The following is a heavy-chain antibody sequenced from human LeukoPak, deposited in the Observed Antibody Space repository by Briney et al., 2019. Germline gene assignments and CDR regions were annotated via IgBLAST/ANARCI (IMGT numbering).Heavy chain of an antibody. CDR3: ARCGAAVTTHFSH. V-gene: IGHV1-18*01. CDR2: ISASDGTT. J-gene: IGHJ4*02. Sequence: AASVKVSCKASGYSFSIYGITWARQAPGQGLEYLGWISASDGTTNYAQKVQDRVTMTTDTSTSTAYLELRSLRSEDTAVYYCARCGAAVTTHFSHWGQRTLVTVSS. D-gene: IGHD4-17*01. CDR1: GYSFSIYG.